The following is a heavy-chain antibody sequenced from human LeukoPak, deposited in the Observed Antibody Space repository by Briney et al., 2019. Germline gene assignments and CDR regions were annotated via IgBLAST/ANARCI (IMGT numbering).Heavy chain of an antibody. D-gene: IGHD3-22*01. V-gene: IGHV3-23*01. CDR3: ARSRLVYDSSGFYSFDY. Sequence: GGSLRLSCAASGFTFTIYAMSWVRQAPGKGLEWVSSLSHSGDSDDNYADSVKGRFTVSRDISKNTLYLQMNSLRAEDTAVYYCARSRLVYDSSGFYSFDYWGQGTLVTVSS. CDR1: GFTFTIYA. CDR2: LSHSGDSDD. J-gene: IGHJ4*02.